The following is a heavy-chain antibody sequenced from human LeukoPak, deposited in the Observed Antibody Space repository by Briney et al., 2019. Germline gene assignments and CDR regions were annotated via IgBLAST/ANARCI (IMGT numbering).Heavy chain of an antibody. J-gene: IGHJ4*02. CDR2: IYTDGSYT. Sequence: PGGSLRLSCAASGFVFSSYWMHWGRQVPGRGLVWVSRIYTDGSYTNYADSVKGRFTISRDNAKNTLSLHMNSLRAEDMGVYYCARGDDESLDHWGQGTLVTVSS. V-gene: IGHV3-74*01. D-gene: IGHD3-16*01. CDR1: GFVFSSYW. CDR3: ARGDDESLDH.